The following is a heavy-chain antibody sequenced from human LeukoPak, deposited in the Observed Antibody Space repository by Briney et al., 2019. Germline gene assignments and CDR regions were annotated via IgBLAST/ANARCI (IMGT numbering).Heavy chain of an antibody. CDR2: IYTSGST. J-gene: IGHJ5*02. Sequence: SETLSLTCTVSGGSISSYYWSWIRQPAGKGLEWIGRIYTSGSTNYNPSLKSRVTMSVDTSKNQFSLKLSSVTAADTAAYYCARDEGSGRFDWFDPWGQGTLVTVSS. D-gene: IGHD3-10*01. V-gene: IGHV4-4*07. CDR1: GGSISSYY. CDR3: ARDEGSGRFDWFDP.